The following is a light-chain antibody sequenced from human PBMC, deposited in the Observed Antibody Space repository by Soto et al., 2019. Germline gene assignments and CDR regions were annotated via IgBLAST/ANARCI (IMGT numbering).Light chain of an antibody. CDR3: QQCHNWPLT. CDR2: SAS. V-gene: IGKV3-15*01. J-gene: IGKJ2*01. Sequence: EIVMTQSPATLSVSPVERATLSCRASQSISTELAWYQQKPGQPPRLLIYSASTRATGVPARFTCSGSGSEFTLTISGLQSEDFAVYYCQQCHNWPLTFGKGTRLEI. CDR1: QSISTE.